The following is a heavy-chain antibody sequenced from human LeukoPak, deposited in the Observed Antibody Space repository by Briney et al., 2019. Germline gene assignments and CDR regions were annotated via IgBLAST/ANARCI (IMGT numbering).Heavy chain of an antibody. CDR1: AFTVSNKY. CDR3: ARWDSSGYHKYYFDY. CDR2: IYSGGST. Sequence: GWSLRLSCTDSAFTVSNKYMSWVRQAPGKGLEWVSVIYSGGSTYYADSVKGRFTISRDNSKNTLYLQMSSLRAEDTAVYYCARWDSSGYHKYYFDYWGQGTLVTVSS. D-gene: IGHD3-22*01. V-gene: IGHV3-53*01. J-gene: IGHJ4*02.